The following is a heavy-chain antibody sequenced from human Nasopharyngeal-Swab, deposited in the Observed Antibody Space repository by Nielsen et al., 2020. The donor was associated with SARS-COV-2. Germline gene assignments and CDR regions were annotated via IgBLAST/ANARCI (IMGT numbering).Heavy chain of an antibody. J-gene: IGHJ4*02. CDR1: GLTVSSYG. V-gene: IGHV3-33*01. CDR2: IRPGGDSR. Sequence: GGPLRLPFEAFGLTVSSYGFHGVPQAPGKGLEWVAVIRPGGDSRIYGDSMKGRFAVSRDNSKNTLYLQIYDLRSEDTAVYYCARDGPNWNLDYWGQGTLVTVSS. CDR3: ARDGPNWNLDY. D-gene: IGHD1-1*01.